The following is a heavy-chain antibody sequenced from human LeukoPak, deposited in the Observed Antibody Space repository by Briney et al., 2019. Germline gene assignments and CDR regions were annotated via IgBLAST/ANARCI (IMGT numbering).Heavy chain of an antibody. CDR2: IWYDGSNK. V-gene: IGHV3-30*02. Sequence: PGWSVTVSCAASGFIYSTYGIHWLRQAPAMGREGVAFIWYDGSNKYYADSVKGRFPISRDNFMNTVYLQMNSLRPEDTAVYYCAKEGYSSGWYEGYWGQGTLVTVSS. CDR1: GFIYSTYG. CDR3: AKEGYSSGWYEGY. D-gene: IGHD6-19*01. J-gene: IGHJ4*02.